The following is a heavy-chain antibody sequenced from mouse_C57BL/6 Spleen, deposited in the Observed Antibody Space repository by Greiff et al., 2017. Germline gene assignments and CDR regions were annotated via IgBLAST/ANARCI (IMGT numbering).Heavy chain of an antibody. V-gene: IGHV1-82*01. D-gene: IGHD2-3*01. CDR3: ANHDGYFLYFDD. Sequence: VQLQQSGPELVKPGASVKISCTASGYAFSSSWMNWVKQRPGKGLEWIGRIYPGDGDTNYNGKFKGQATLTADKSSSTAYMQLSSLTSEDSAVYFCANHDGYFLYFDDWGQGTTLTVSS. J-gene: IGHJ2*01. CDR2: IYPGDGDT. CDR1: GYAFSSSW.